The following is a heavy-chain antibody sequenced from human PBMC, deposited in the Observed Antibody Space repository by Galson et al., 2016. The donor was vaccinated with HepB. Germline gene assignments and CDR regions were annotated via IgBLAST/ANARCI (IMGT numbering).Heavy chain of an antibody. CDR2: IAPGDPDT. J-gene: IGHJ5*01. V-gene: IGHV5-51*01. CDR1: GFYFTLYW. D-gene: IGHD5-24*01. Sequence: QSGAEVKKSGEPLTISWKASGFYFTLYWIAWVRRTPGRGLEWMGAIAPGDPDTIYGPSFQGQVTMSADKSTNTVYLHWSSLKAPDTAVYYCARRGGDGRDVLVAHFDSWGQGTLVTVSS. CDR3: ARRGGDGRDVLVAHFDS.